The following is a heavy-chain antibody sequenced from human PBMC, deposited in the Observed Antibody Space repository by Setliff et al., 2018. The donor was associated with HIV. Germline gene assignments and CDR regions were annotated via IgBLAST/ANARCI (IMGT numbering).Heavy chain of an antibody. J-gene: IGHJ4*02. CDR3: AREFGVDIMSRCFDY. CDR1: GFTFSSYG. Sequence: GGSLRLSCAASGFTFSSYGMHWVRQAPGKGLEWVAVISYDGSDKSYADSVKGRFTISRDNSKNTLSLQMNSLRAEDTAVYYCAREFGVDIMSRCFDYWGQGTLVTVSS. V-gene: IGHV3-30*19. D-gene: IGHD3-3*01. CDR2: ISYDGSDK.